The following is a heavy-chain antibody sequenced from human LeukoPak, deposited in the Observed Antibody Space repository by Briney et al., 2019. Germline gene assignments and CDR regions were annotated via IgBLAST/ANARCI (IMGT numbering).Heavy chain of an antibody. CDR1: GGTISSGGYY. D-gene: IGHD5-24*01. J-gene: IGHJ4*02. Sequence: TSQTLSLTCTVSGGTISSGGYYWNWIRQHPGKGLEWTGYIYYSGSTYYSPSLKSRVTISVDSSKNQFSLKLSSVTAADTAVYYCARGDPQLEYWGQGTLVTVSS. V-gene: IGHV4-31*03. CDR3: ARGDPQLEY. CDR2: IYYSGST.